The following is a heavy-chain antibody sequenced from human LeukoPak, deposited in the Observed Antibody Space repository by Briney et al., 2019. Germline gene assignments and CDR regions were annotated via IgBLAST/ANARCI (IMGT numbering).Heavy chain of an antibody. D-gene: IGHD3-22*01. V-gene: IGHV3-33*03. CDR2: IWYDGTNK. J-gene: IGHJ4*02. Sequence: SGGSLRLSCAAAGFTFSNYDMHWVRQAPGKGLEWVAVIWYDGTNKYYADFVKGRFTISRDKSKNMLYLQMSSLRAEDTAVYYCAKDRGRYYDSNGYYWGYYFDSWGQGILVTVST. CDR1: GFTFSNYD. CDR3: AKDRGRYYDSNGYYWGYYFDS.